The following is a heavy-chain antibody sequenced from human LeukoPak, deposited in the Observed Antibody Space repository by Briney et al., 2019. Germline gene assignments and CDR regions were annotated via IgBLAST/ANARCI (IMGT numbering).Heavy chain of an antibody. CDR2: MSRSGDNT. D-gene: IGHD2-8*01. Sequence: PGGSLRLSCAASGLTFSSHAMSWVRQGPGKGLEWVSAMSRSGDNTYYADSVKGRFTISGDNSKDTLYLEMNSLRVEDTAVYYCTNNEWQWGQGTLVTVSS. V-gene: IGHV3-23*01. CDR1: GLTFSSHA. J-gene: IGHJ1*01. CDR3: TNNEWQ.